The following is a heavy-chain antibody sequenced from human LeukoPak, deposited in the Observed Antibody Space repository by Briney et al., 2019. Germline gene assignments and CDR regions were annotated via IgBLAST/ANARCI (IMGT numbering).Heavy chain of an antibody. V-gene: IGHV3-66*01. J-gene: IGHJ6*04. Sequence: GGSLRLSCAASGFSVSNNYMSWVRQAPGKGLEWVLVIYSGGSTYYADSVKGTFTISRDNSKNTLYLQTNSLRAEDTAVYYCVRVGVYVTQTHYGMDVWGEGTTVTVSS. CDR2: IYSGGST. CDR1: GFSVSNNY. CDR3: VRVGVYVTQTHYGMDV. D-gene: IGHD5/OR15-5a*01.